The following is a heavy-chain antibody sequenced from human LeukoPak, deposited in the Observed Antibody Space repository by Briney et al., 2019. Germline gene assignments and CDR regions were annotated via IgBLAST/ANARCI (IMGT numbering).Heavy chain of an antibody. CDR3: ARSDYGDYEGQYYFDY. CDR1: GGSFSGYY. J-gene: IGHJ4*02. V-gene: IGHV4-34*01. CDR2: INHSGST. Sequence: SETLSLTRAVYGGSFSGYYWSWIRQPPGKGLEWIGEINHSGSTNYNPSLKSRVTISVDTSKNQFSLKLSSVTAADTAVYYCARSDYGDYEGQYYFDYWGQGTLVTVSS. D-gene: IGHD4-17*01.